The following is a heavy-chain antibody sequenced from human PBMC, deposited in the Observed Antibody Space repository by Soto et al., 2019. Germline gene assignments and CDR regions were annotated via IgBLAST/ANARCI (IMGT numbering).Heavy chain of an antibody. Sequence: GGSLRLSCAASGFTFSDYYMSWIRQAPGKGLEWVSYITSSISYTNYADSVKGRFTISRDNAKNSLYLQMNSLRAEDTAVYYCARYIYGYVDYWGQGTLVTVSS. D-gene: IGHD5-18*01. CDR3: ARYIYGYVDY. CDR1: GFTFSDYY. CDR2: ITSSISYT. J-gene: IGHJ4*02. V-gene: IGHV3-11*06.